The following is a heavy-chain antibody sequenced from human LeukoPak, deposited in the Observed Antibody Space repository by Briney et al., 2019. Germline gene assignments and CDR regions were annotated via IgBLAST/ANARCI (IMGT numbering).Heavy chain of an antibody. D-gene: IGHD3-16*01. CDR2: ISGSGGST. CDR1: GFTFSSYA. V-gene: IGHV3-23*01. Sequence: GGSLRLSCAVSGFTFSSYAMSWVRHAPRKGLEWVSAISGSGGSTYYADSVKGRFTISRDNSKNTLYLQMNSLRAEDTAVYYCAKDIDLTYYFDYWGQGTLVTVSS. CDR3: AKDIDLTYYFDY. J-gene: IGHJ4*02.